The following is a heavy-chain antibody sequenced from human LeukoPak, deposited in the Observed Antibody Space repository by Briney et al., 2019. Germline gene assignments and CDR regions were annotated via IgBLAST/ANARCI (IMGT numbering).Heavy chain of an antibody. V-gene: IGHV3-21*01. Sequence: GGSLRLSCAASGFTFSSYSMNWVRQAPGKGLEWVSSISSSSSYIYYADSVKGRFTISGDNAKNSLYLQMNSLRAEDTAVYYCATYGSGSYPTYYFDYWGQGTLVTVSS. J-gene: IGHJ4*02. CDR2: ISSSSSYI. CDR1: GFTFSSYS. D-gene: IGHD3-10*01. CDR3: ATYGSGSYPTYYFDY.